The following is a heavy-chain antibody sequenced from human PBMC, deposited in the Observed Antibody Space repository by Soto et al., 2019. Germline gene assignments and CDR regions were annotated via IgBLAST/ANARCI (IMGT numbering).Heavy chain of an antibody. Sequence: ASVKVSCKASGYTFTGYYMHWVRQAPGQGLEWMGWINPNSGGTNYAQKFQGWVTMTRGTSISTAYMELSRLRSDDTAVYYCARDPGPYSNYYYYYGMDVWGQGTTVTVSS. CDR1: GYTFTGYY. V-gene: IGHV1-2*04. CDR2: INPNSGGT. J-gene: IGHJ6*02. D-gene: IGHD4-4*01. CDR3: ARDPGPYSNYYYYYGMDV.